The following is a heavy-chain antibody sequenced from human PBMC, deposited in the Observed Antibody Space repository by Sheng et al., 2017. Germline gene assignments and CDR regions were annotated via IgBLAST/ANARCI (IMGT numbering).Heavy chain of an antibody. D-gene: IGHD5-12*01. V-gene: IGHV3-30*01. J-gene: IGHJ4*02. CDR1: GFTFSSYA. CDR2: ISYDGSNK. CDR3: ARNPVWLRFPGEVGFDY. Sequence: QVQLVESGEAWSSLGGPLRLSCAASGFTFSSYAMHWVRQAPGKGLEWVAVISYDGSNKYYADSVKGRFTISRDNSKNTLYLQMNSLRAEDTAVYYCARNPVWLRFPGEVGFDYWGQGTLVTVSS.